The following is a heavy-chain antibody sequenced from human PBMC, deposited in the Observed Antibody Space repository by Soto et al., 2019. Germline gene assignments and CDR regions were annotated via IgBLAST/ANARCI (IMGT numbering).Heavy chain of an antibody. D-gene: IGHD7-27*01. CDR2: IFYTGRT. J-gene: IGHJ6*02. CDR3: AREWGLLPYYVMNV. CDR1: GDSVTSGSYY. Sequence: SETLSLTCIVSGDSVTSGSYYWTWLRQPPGKGMEWIGFIFYTGRTKYNPSLQSRVTISVDTSKNDFSLNLRSVTAADTAVYFCAREWGLLPYYVMNVWGHGTAVTVSS. V-gene: IGHV4-61*03.